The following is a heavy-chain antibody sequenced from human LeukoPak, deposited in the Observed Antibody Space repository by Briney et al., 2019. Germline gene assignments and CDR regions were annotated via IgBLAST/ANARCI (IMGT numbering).Heavy chain of an antibody. Sequence: SETLSLTCTVSGGSVSSGSYYWSWIRQPPGKGLEWIGYIYYSGSTNYNPSLKSRVTISVDTSKNQFSLKLSSVTAADTAVYYCARGAAYSGSYFPFDYWGQGTLVTVSS. CDR1: GGSVSSGSYY. D-gene: IGHD1-26*01. CDR3: ARGAAYSGSYFPFDY. J-gene: IGHJ4*02. V-gene: IGHV4-61*01. CDR2: IYYSGST.